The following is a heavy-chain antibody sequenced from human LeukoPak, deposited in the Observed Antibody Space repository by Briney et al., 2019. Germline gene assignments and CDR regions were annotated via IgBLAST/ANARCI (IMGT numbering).Heavy chain of an antibody. V-gene: IGHV1-8*01. CDR1: GYSFTSYD. CDR2: MNPNSGNT. D-gene: IGHD3-22*01. CDR3: ARGRGYDRTGYVYYIDF. Sequence: ASVKVSCKASGYSFTSYDINWVRQAPGQGFEWVGWMNPNSGNTGHAQEFQGRVTMTRDTSMSTAYMELSSLRYEDTAVYYCARGRGYDRTGYVYYIDFWGQGTLVTVSS. J-gene: IGHJ4*02.